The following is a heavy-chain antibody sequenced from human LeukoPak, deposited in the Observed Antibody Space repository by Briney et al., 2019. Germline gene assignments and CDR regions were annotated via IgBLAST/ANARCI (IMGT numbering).Heavy chain of an antibody. D-gene: IGHD4-17*01. CDR2: ISAYNGNT. Sequence: ASVKLSCKASGYTFTSYGISWVPQAPGQGLEWMGWISAYNGNTNYAQKLQGRVTMTTDTSTSTASMELRSLRSDDTAVYYCAREPPHDYGDYVLGYWGQGALVTVSS. V-gene: IGHV1-18*01. J-gene: IGHJ4*02. CDR1: GYTFTSYG. CDR3: AREPPHDYGDYVLGY.